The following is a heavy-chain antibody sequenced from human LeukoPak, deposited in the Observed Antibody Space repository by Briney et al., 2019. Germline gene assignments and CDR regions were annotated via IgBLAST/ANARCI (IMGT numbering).Heavy chain of an antibody. CDR3: ARARWQLVPYFDA. CDR1: GYTFTHYY. V-gene: IGHV1-2*02. J-gene: IGHJ4*02. CDR2: INPNSGGT. D-gene: IGHD6-6*01. Sequence: ASVRVSCTASGYTFTHYYMHWVRQAPGHGLEGRGWINPNSGGTNFAQKFQGRVAMTSDTSISTAYLQLGSLRSDDTAVYFCARARWQLVPYFDAWGQGTLVTVSS.